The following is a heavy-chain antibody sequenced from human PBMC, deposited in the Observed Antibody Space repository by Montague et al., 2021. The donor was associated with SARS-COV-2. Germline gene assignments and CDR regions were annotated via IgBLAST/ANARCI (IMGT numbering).Heavy chain of an antibody. J-gene: IGHJ3*02. CDR3: ARTTTRMLYPENAFDI. CDR2: TYYRFKRYH. D-gene: IGHD2-15*01. Sequence: CTISGDSVSSNTPTWNWVRHSPSRGFQWLGRTYYRFKRYHDYAISLKSRITINPDTSKNQFSLQLSSVAPEDTAVFYCARTTTRMLYPENAFDIWGQGTMVTVSS. V-gene: IGHV6-1*01. CDR1: GDSVSSNTPT.